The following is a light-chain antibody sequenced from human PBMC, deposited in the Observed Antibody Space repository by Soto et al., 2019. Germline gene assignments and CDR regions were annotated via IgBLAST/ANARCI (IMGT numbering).Light chain of an antibody. CDR1: QSVNSN. J-gene: IGKJ3*01. V-gene: IGKV3-15*01. CDR2: GAS. Sequence: EIVMTQSPATLSVSPGERATLSCRASQSVNSNLAWYQQKPGQAPRLLISGASTRATGIPARFSGSGSGTDFPLTISSLQSEDFAVYYCQQDNSWPPTFGPGTKVDIK. CDR3: QQDNSWPPT.